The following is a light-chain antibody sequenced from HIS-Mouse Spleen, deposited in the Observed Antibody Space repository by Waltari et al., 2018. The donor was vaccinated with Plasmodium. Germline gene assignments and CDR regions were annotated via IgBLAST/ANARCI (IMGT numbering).Light chain of an antibody. CDR2: QDS. Sequence: SYELTQPPSVSVSPGQTASITCSGATLGDKYACWYQQKPGQSPLLVIYQDSKRPSGIPERFSGSNSGNTATLTISGTQAMDEADYCCQAWDSSTVVFGGGTKLTVL. J-gene: IGLJ2*01. CDR1: TLGDKY. V-gene: IGLV3-1*01. CDR3: QAWDSSTVV.